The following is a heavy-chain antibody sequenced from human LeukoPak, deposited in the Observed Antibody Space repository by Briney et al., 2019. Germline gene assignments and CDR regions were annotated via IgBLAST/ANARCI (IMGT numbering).Heavy chain of an antibody. CDR1: GFTFSSYA. Sequence: GGSLRLSCAASGFTFSSYAMHWVRQAPGKGLEWVAVISYDGSNKYYADSVKGRSTISRDNSKNTLYLQMNSLRAEDTAVYYCAIRKSGNAIDYWGQGTLVTVSS. CDR3: AIRKSGNAIDY. J-gene: IGHJ4*02. D-gene: IGHD5-12*01. CDR2: ISYDGSNK. V-gene: IGHV3-30*04.